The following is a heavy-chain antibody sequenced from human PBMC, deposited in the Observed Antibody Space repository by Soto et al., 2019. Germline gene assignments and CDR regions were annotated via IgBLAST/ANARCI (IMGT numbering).Heavy chain of an antibody. CDR1: GYTLTELS. Sequence: ASVKVSCKASGYTLTELSMHWVRQAPGKGLEWMGGFDPEDGETIYAQKFQGRVTMTEDTSTDTAYMELSSLRSEDTAVYYCATVSGYSSGSILDVWGQGTTVTVSS. CDR3: ATVSGYSSGSILDV. CDR2: FDPEDGET. V-gene: IGHV1-24*01. J-gene: IGHJ6*02. D-gene: IGHD6-19*01.